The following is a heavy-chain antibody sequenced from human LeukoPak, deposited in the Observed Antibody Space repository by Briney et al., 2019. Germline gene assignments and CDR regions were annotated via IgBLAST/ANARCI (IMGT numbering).Heavy chain of an antibody. CDR1: GGSMSSYY. J-gene: IGHJ4*02. CDR2: MYTDGST. CDR3: ATYDQKLAFDN. D-gene: IGHD6-13*01. Sequence: PSETLSLTCIVSGGSMSSYYWSWIRQPAGKGLEWIGRMYTDGSTNYNPFLNSRVTMSVDTSKKNFSLRLNSVTAADTALYYCATYDQKLAFDNWGQGTLVIVSS. V-gene: IGHV4-4*07.